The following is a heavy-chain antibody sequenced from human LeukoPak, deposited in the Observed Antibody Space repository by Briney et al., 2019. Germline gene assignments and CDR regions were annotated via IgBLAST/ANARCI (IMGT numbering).Heavy chain of an antibody. Sequence: GSLKLSWAASGFPFSNYRMNWVRQAPGKGVGWVSSISSSSSSYIYYADSVKGRFTISRDNAKNSLYLQMNSLRAEDTAVYYCARVLNSVPNDYWGQGTLVTVSS. D-gene: IGHD4-23*01. CDR1: GFPFSNYR. CDR2: ISSSSSSYI. J-gene: IGHJ4*02. V-gene: IGHV3-21*01. CDR3: ARVLNSVPNDY.